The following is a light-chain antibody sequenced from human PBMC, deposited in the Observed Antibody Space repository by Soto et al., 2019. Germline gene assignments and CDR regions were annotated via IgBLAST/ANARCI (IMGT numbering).Light chain of an antibody. Sequence: QSALTQPASVSGSPGQSITISCTGTSTDVGYYNYVSWYQHHPGKAPKLMIYEVSNRPSGVSSRFSGSKSGNTASLTISGLQAEDEADYYCSSYTTSSTQVFGGGIKVTVL. J-gene: IGLJ3*02. CDR1: STDVGYYNY. CDR2: EVS. CDR3: SSYTTSSTQV. V-gene: IGLV2-14*01.